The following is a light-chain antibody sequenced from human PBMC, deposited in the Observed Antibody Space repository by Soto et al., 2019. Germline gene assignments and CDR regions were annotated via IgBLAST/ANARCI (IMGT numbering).Light chain of an antibody. Sequence: EILLTQSPCTLALSPGERATLSCRASQSVGSKLAWYQQKPGQAPRLLIYGASTRATGIPARFSGSGSGTEFTLTISSLQYEDFAVYYCQQYNNWHPWTFGQGTKVDIK. J-gene: IGKJ1*01. CDR3: QQYNNWHPWT. CDR2: GAS. CDR1: QSVGSK. V-gene: IGKV3-15*01.